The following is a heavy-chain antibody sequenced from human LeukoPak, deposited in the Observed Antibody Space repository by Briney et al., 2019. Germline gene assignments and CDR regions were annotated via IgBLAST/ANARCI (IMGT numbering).Heavy chain of an antibody. Sequence: LEWIGEINHSGSTNYNPSLKSRVTISVDTSKNQFSLKLSSVTAADTAVYYCARVLRFSSSSDYWGQGTLVTVSS. D-gene: IGHD6-13*01. V-gene: IGHV4-34*01. CDR2: INHSGST. CDR3: ARVLRFSSSSDY. J-gene: IGHJ4*02.